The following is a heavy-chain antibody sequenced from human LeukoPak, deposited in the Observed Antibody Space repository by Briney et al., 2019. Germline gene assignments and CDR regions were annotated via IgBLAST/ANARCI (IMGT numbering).Heavy chain of an antibody. CDR1: GGSISSYY. CDR2: IYYSGST. CDR3: ARVASAAADADNWFDP. V-gene: IGHV4-59*01. Sequence: SQTLSLTCTVSGGSISSYYWSWIRQPPGKGLEWIGYIYYSGSTNYNPSLKSRVTISVDTSKNQFSLKLSSVTAADTAVYYCARVASAAADADNWFDPWGQGTLVTVSS. D-gene: IGHD6-13*01. J-gene: IGHJ5*02.